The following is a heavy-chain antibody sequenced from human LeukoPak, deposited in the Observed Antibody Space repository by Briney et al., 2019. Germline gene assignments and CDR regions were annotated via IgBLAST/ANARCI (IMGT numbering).Heavy chain of an antibody. D-gene: IGHD6-13*01. CDR3: AKFALAAGTKNDAFDI. V-gene: IGHV3-30*02. CDR1: GFTFSSYG. CDR2: IRYEGSKK. Sequence: GGSLRLSCAASGFTFSSYGMHWVRQAPGKGLEWVAFIRYEGSKKYYADSVKGRFTISRDISKNTLYLQMNGLRAEDTAVYYCAKFALAAGTKNDAFDIWGQGTMVTVSS. J-gene: IGHJ3*02.